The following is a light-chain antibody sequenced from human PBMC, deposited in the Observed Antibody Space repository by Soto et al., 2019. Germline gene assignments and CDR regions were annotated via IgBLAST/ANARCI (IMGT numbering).Light chain of an antibody. Sequence: DIVLTQSPGTLSLSPGEGATLSCRASQEISSSYVAWYQQTPGQAPRLLIYGTSNRGTGITDRFRGSGSGTDFTLTINRVEPEDFAVYYCQQYNNWPRTFGQGTKVDI. CDR1: QEISSSY. V-gene: IGKV3-20*01. CDR2: GTS. J-gene: IGKJ1*01. CDR3: QQYNNWPRT.